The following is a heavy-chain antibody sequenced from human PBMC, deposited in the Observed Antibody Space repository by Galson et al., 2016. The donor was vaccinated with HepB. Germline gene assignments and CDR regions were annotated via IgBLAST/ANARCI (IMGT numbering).Heavy chain of an antibody. CDR1: GFTLSRYT. J-gene: IGHJ4*02. Sequence: SLRLSCAASGFTLSRYTMHWVRQAPGKGLEWVAGNAYSIDSVKDRFTISRDNSKNTLYLQMDSLRVEDTAVYYCAREDNLRGLRSFDYWGQGTLVTVSS. V-gene: IGHV3-33*01. D-gene: IGHD4-17*01. CDR3: AREDNLRGLRSFDY.